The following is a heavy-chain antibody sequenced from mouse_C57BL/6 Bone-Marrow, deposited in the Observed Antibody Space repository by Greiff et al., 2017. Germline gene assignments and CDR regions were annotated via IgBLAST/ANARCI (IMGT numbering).Heavy chain of an antibody. V-gene: IGHV1-69*01. D-gene: IGHD2-5*01. CDR1: GYTFTSYW. J-gene: IGHJ3*01. CDR2: IDPSDSYT. Sequence: QVQLQQPGAELVMPGASVKLSCKASGYTFTSYWMHWVKQRPGQGLEWIGEIDPSDSYTNSNQKFKGKATLTVDTSSSTAYMQLSSLTSEDSAVYYCASQDSNSWFAYWGQGTLVTVSA. CDR3: ASQDSNSWFAY.